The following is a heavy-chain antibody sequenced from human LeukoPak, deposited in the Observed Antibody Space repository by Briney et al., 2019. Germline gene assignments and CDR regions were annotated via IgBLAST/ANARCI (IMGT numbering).Heavy chain of an antibody. Sequence: GASVKVSCKVSGYTLTELSMHWVRQAPGKGLEWMGGFDPEDGETIYAQKFQGRVTMTEDTSTDTAYMELSSLRSEDTAVYYCATTFLCTNGVCSVGSPSPPFDYWGQGTLVTVPS. CDR3: ATTFLCTNGVCSVGSPSPPFDY. V-gene: IGHV1-24*01. D-gene: IGHD2-8*01. CDR1: GYTLTELS. CDR2: FDPEDGET. J-gene: IGHJ4*02.